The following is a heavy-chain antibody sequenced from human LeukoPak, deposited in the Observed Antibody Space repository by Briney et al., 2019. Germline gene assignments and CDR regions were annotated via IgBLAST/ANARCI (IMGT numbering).Heavy chain of an antibody. V-gene: IGHV3-30*04. J-gene: IGHJ4*02. Sequence: GRSLRLSCAASGFPFSSYAMHWVRQAPGKGLEWVAVISYDGSNQYYADSVKGRFTISRDNSRNTLYLQMNSLRAEDTAMYYCARVYPARNIFAGYTPYWGQGTLVTVSS. CDR1: GFPFSSYA. CDR2: ISYDGSNQ. CDR3: ARVYPARNIFAGYTPY. D-gene: IGHD3-9*01.